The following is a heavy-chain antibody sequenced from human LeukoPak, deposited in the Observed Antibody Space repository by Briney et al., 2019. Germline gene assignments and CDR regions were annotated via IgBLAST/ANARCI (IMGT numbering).Heavy chain of an antibody. CDR1: GFTFSSYG. J-gene: IGHJ3*02. V-gene: IGHV3-30*02. CDR2: IRYDGSNK. CDR3: AKALSGGEQRDAFDI. Sequence: GGSLRLSCAASGFTFSSYGMHWVCQAPGKGLEWVAFIRYDGSNKYYADSVKGRFTISRDNSKNTLYLQMNSLRAEDTAVYYCAKALSGGEQRDAFDIWGQGTMVTVSS. D-gene: IGHD3-10*01.